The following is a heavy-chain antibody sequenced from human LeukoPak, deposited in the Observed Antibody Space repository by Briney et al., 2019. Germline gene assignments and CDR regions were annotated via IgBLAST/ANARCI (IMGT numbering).Heavy chain of an antibody. CDR2: IYYSGST. V-gene: IGHV4-39*01. CDR3: ASAPDLLCSSTSCQPFDY. J-gene: IGHJ4*02. Sequence: SETLSLXCTVSGGSISSSSYYWGWIRQPPGKGLEWIGSIYYSGSTYYNPSLKSRVTISVDTSKNQFSLKLSSVTAADTAVYYCASAPDLLCSSTSCQPFDYWGQGTLVTVSS. CDR1: GGSISSSSYY. D-gene: IGHD2-2*01.